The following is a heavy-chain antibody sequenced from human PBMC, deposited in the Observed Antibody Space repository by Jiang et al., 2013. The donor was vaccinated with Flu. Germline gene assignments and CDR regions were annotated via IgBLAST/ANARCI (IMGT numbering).Heavy chain of an antibody. CDR3: AKDRKVGGSKHFDY. D-gene: IGHD1-26*01. J-gene: IGHJ4*02. Sequence: SCAASGFTFSSYAMSWVRQAPGKGLEWVSAISGSGGSTYYADSVKGRFTISRDNSKNTLYLQMNSLRAEDTAVYYCAKDRKVGGSKHFDYWGQGTLVTVSS. CDR2: ISGSGGST. V-gene: IGHV3-23*01. CDR1: GFTFSSYA.